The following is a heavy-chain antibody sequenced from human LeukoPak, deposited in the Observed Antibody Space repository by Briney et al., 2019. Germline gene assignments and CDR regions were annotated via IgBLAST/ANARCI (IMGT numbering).Heavy chain of an antibody. CDR2: ISSSGSTI. J-gene: IGHJ6*04. CDR3: AELGITMIGGV. D-gene: IGHD3-10*02. Sequence: GGSLRLSCAASGFIFSSHGMNWVRQAPGKGLEWVSYISSSGSTIYYADSVKGRFTISRDNAENSLYLQMNSLRAEDTAVYYCAELGITMIGGVWGKGTTVTVSS. V-gene: IGHV3-48*04. CDR1: GFIFSSHG.